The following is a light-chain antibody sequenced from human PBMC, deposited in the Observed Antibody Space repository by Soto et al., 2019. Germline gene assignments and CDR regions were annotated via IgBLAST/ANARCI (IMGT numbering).Light chain of an antibody. CDR1: SSDVGGYNY. CDR2: EVT. Sequence: QSALTQPPSASGSPGQSVTISCTGTSSDVGGYNYVSWYQQHPGKAPKLMIYEVTKRPSGVPDRFSGSKSGNTASLTVSGLLAEDEADYYCYSYAGSTSVFGTGTKVTVL. V-gene: IGLV2-8*01. CDR3: YSYAGSTSV. J-gene: IGLJ1*01.